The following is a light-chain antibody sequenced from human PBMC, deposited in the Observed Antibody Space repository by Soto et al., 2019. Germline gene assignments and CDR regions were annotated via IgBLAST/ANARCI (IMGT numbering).Light chain of an antibody. CDR3: QQYGSS. CDR2: GAS. J-gene: IGKJ5*01. CDR1: QSVSSSD. Sequence: EIVMTQSPVTLSVSPGERATLSCRASQSVSSSDLAWYQQKPGQAPRLLIYGASSRATGIPDRFSGSGSGTDFTLTISRLEPEDFAVYYCQQYGSSFGQGTRLEIK. V-gene: IGKV3-20*01.